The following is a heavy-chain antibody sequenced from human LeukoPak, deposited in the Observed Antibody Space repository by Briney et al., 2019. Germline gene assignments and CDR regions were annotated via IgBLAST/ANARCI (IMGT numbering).Heavy chain of an antibody. Sequence: SETLSLTCAVYGGSFSGYYWSWIRQPPGKGLEWIGEINHSGSTNYNPSLKSRVTISVDTSKNQFSLKLSSVTAADTAVYYCARHARDGYNFGYKGLFDYWGQGTLVTVSS. CDR2: INHSGST. CDR3: ARHARDGYNFGYKGLFDY. CDR1: GGSFSGYY. J-gene: IGHJ4*02. D-gene: IGHD5-12*01. V-gene: IGHV4-34*01.